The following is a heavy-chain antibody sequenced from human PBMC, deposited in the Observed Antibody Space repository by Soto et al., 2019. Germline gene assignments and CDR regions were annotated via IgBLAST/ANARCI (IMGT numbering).Heavy chain of an antibody. Sequence: SETLSLTCTVSGGSISSGGYYWSWIRQHPGKGLEWIGYIYYSGSTYYNPSLKSRVTISVDTSKNQFSLKLSSVTAADTAVYYCARAYGSGSYYKTYLGLTEGFDPWGQGTLVTVSS. V-gene: IGHV4-31*03. CDR3: ARAYGSGSYYKTYLGLTEGFDP. D-gene: IGHD3-10*01. J-gene: IGHJ5*02. CDR1: GGSISSGGYY. CDR2: IYYSGST.